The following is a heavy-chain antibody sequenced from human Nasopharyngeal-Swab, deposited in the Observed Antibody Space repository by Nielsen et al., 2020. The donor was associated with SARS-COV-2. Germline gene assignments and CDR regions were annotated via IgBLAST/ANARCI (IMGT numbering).Heavy chain of an antibody. J-gene: IGHJ6*02. CDR3: ARSYYYDSSGYYSFYYYYGMDV. CDR2: ISSSGSTI. D-gene: IGHD3-22*01. Sequence: GGSLRLSCAASGFTFSDYYMSWIRQAPGKGLEWVSYISSSGSTIYYADSVKGRFTISRDNAKNSLYLQMNSLRAEDTAVYYCARSYYYDSSGYYSFYYYYGMDVWGQGTTVTVSS. CDR1: GFTFSDYY. V-gene: IGHV3-11*04.